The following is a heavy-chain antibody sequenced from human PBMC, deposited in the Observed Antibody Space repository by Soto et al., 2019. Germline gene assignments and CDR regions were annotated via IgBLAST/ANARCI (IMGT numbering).Heavy chain of an antibody. D-gene: IGHD4-4*01. Sequence: GGSLRLSCAASGFTFNSYAMSWVRQTPGKGLEWVSAISGSGGSTYYADSVKGRFTISRDNSKNTLYLQMNSLRAEDTAVYYCAKDHGNYVGNWFDPWGQGTLVTVSS. J-gene: IGHJ5*02. CDR1: GFTFNSYA. CDR2: ISGSGGST. V-gene: IGHV3-23*01. CDR3: AKDHGNYVGNWFDP.